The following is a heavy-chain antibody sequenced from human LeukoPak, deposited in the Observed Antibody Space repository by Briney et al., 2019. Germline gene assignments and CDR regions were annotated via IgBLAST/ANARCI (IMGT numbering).Heavy chain of an antibody. J-gene: IGHJ3*02. CDR2: ISGSGGST. CDR1: GFTFSSYA. V-gene: IGHV3-23*01. D-gene: IGHD3-16*02. CDR3: AKATWRSSKNPWAFDI. Sequence: GGSLRLSCAASGFTFSSYAMSWVRQAPGKGLEWVSAISGSGGSTYYADSVKGRFTISRDNSKNTLYLQMNSLRADEDTAVYYCAKATWRSSKNPWAFDIWGQGTMVTVSS.